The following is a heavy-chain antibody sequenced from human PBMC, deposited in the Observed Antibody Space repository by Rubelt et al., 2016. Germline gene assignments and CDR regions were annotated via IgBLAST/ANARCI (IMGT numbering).Heavy chain of an antibody. D-gene: IGHD3-22*01. CDR3: ARGKEGLGVTMMDY. CDR1: GGSFSGYY. Sequence: QVQLQPWGAGLLKPSETLSLTCAVYGGSFSGYYWSWIRQPPGKGLEWIGEINHSGGTNYNPSLKRRVTISVDTSKNQFSLKLSSVTAADTAVYYCARGKEGLGVTMMDYWGQGTLVTVSS. CDR2: INHSGGT. J-gene: IGHJ4*02. V-gene: IGHV4-34*02.